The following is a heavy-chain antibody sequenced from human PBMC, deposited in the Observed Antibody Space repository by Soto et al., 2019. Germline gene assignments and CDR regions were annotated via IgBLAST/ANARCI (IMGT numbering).Heavy chain of an antibody. D-gene: IGHD2-15*01. J-gene: IGHJ4*02. V-gene: IGHV1-8*01. CDR1: GYTFTNNV. CDR2: MNPNSGNT. Sequence: QVQLVQSGAEVKKPGASVTVSCKASGYTFTNNVINWLRQAPGQGLEWMGWMNPNSGNTGYAQKFQGRVTMTRNTSIRTAYIDLSSLSSDDTAVYYCARVMLGGHSDYWGQGTLVTVSS. CDR3: ARVMLGGHSDY.